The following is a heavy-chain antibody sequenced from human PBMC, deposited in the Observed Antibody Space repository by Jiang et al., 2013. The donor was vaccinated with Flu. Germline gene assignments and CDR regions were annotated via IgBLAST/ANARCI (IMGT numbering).Heavy chain of an antibody. V-gene: IGHV4-59*01. CDR2: IYYSGST. CDR1: GGSISSYY. Sequence: SGSGLVKPSETLSLTCTVSGGSISSYYWTWIRQPPGKGLEWIGYIYYSGSTNYNPSLKSRATMSVDTSKNQFSLKLSSVTAADTAVYYCAREYDSGYGDYYDYWGQGTLVTVSS. J-gene: IGHJ4*02. CDR3: AREYDSGYGDYYDY. D-gene: IGHD5-12*01.